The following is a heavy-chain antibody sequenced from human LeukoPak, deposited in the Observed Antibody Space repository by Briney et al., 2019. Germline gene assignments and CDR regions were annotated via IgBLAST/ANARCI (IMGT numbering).Heavy chain of an antibody. CDR3: ARGRRYYDSSAKRAFDI. CDR2: INHTGGT. CDR1: GGSFSGYY. V-gene: IGHV4-34*01. J-gene: IGHJ3*02. Sequence: SETLSLTCAVYGGSFSGYYWSWIRQPPEKGLEWIGEINHTGGTNYNPSLKSRVTISVDTSKNQFSLKLSSVTAADTAVYYCARGRRYYDSSAKRAFDIWGQGTMVTVSS. D-gene: IGHD3-22*01.